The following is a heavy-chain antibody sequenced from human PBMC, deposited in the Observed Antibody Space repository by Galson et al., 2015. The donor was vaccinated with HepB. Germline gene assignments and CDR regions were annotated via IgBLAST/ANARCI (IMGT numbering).Heavy chain of an antibody. J-gene: IGHJ4*02. V-gene: IGHV5-51*03. D-gene: IGHD2-2*01. CDR1: GYSFPSYW. Sequence: QSGAEVKKPGESLKISCKGSGYSFPSYWIGWVRQMPGKGLEWMGIIYPGDSDTRYSPSFQGQVTISADKSISTAYLQWSSLKASDTAMYYCARRVYCSSTSCQSFDYWGQGTLVTVSS. CDR3: ARRVYCSSTSCQSFDY. CDR2: IYPGDSDT.